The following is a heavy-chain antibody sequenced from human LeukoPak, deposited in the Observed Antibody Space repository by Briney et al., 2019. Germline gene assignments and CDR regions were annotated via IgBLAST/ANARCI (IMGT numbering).Heavy chain of an antibody. D-gene: IGHD5-24*01. Sequence: PGGSLRLSCAASGFTFSSYSMNWVRQAPGKGLEWVSSISSSSSYIYYADSVKGRFTISRDNAKNSLYLQMNSLRAEDTAVYYCARDARGGWLQLTFDTPEFDYWGQGTLVTVSS. CDR3: ARDARGGWLQLTFDTPEFDY. CDR1: GFTFSSYS. V-gene: IGHV3-21*01. J-gene: IGHJ4*02. CDR2: ISSSSSYI.